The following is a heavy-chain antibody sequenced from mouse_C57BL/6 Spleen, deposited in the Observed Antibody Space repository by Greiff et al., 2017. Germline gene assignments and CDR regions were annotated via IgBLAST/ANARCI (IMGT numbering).Heavy chain of an antibody. V-gene: IGHV1-64*01. CDR1: GYTFTSYW. D-gene: IGHD2-3*01. Sequence: VQLQQPGAELVKPGASVKLSCKASGYTFTSYWMHWVKQRPGQGLEWIGMIHPNSGSTNYNEKFKSKATLTVDKSSSTAYMQLSSLTSEDSAVYYGARREDDYYYWYFDVWGTGTTVTVSS. CDR2: IHPNSGST. J-gene: IGHJ1*03. CDR3: ARREDDYYYWYFDV.